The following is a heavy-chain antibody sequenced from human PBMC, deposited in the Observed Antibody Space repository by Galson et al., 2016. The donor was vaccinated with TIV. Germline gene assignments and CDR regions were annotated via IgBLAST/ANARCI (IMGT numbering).Heavy chain of an antibody. Sequence: SVKVSCKASGYTFTEYYIHWVRQAPGQGLEWMGWINPNSGGTMYAQKFQGWVTMTRDTSITTAYMELSRLKSDDTAVYYCAKIVQEHDAFDIWGQGTMVTVFS. J-gene: IGHJ3*02. CDR1: GYTFTEYY. D-gene: IGHD1/OR15-1a*01. V-gene: IGHV1-2*04. CDR3: AKIVQEHDAFDI. CDR2: INPNSGGT.